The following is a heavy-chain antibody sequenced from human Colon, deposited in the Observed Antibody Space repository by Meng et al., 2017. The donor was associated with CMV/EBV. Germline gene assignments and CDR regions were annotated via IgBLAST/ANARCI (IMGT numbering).Heavy chain of an antibody. CDR3: ARGNPVHYFYYGMDV. Sequence: SVQVTCKTSGGTFSSYAISWVRQAAGQGLEWMGGIIPIFGTANFGQKFQGRATINTDESTSTAYMVLNSQGYEDTAEYYCARGNPVHYFYYGMDVWGQGTKVTVSS. V-gene: IGHV1-69*05. D-gene: IGHD1-14*01. CDR1: GGTFSSYA. CDR2: IIPIFGTA. J-gene: IGHJ6*02.